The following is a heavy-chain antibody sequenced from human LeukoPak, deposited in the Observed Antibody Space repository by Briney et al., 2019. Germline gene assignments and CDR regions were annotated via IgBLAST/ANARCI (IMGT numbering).Heavy chain of an antibody. D-gene: IGHD3-10*01. CDR1: GGSFSGYY. Sequence: PSDTLSLTCAVYGGSFSGYYWSWIRQPPGKGLEWIGEINHSGSTNYNPSLKSRVTISVDTSKNQFSLKLSSVTAADTAVYYCARDRAIYGMDVWGQGTTVTVSS. J-gene: IGHJ6*02. CDR3: ARDRAIYGMDV. V-gene: IGHV4-34*01. CDR2: INHSGST.